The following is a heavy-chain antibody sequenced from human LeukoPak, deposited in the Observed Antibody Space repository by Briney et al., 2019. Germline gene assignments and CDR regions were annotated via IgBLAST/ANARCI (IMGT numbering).Heavy chain of an antibody. CDR1: GGSISSYY. CDR2: IYTSGST. D-gene: IGHD6-13*01. J-gene: IGHJ6*03. Sequence: SETLSLTCTVSGGSISSYYWSWIRQPAGKGLEWIGRIYTSGSTNYNPSLKSRVTMSVDTSKNQFSLKLSSVTAADTAVYYCARGTYSSSWIYQYYYYYYMDVWGKGTTVTISS. CDR3: ARGTYSSSWIYQYYYYYYMDV. V-gene: IGHV4-4*07.